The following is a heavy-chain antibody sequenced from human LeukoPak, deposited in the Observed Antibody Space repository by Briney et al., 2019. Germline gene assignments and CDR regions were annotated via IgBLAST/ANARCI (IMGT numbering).Heavy chain of an antibody. J-gene: IGHJ4*02. V-gene: IGHV3-21*01. Sequence: GGSLRLPCAASGFTFSSYSMNWVRQAPGKGLEWVSSISSSSSYIYYADSVKGRFTISRDNAKNSLYLQMNSLRAEDTAVYYCAGGGSYLGYYFDYWGQGTLVTVSS. CDR3: AGGGSYLGYYFDY. CDR1: GFTFSSYS. CDR2: ISSSSSYI. D-gene: IGHD1-26*01.